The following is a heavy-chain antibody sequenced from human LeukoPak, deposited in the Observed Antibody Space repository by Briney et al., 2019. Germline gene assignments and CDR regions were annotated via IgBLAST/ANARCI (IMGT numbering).Heavy chain of an antibody. D-gene: IGHD1-1*01. J-gene: IGHJ5*02. CDR3: ARGIDDGDNWFDP. CDR2: IRGSGDRT. Sequence: GGSLRLSCAASGFTFSSYAMSWVRQAPGKGLEWVSAIRGSGDRTHYADSVKGRFTISRDNAKNSLYLQMNSLRAEDTALYYCARGIDDGDNWFDPWGQGTLVTVSS. CDR1: GFTFSSYA. V-gene: IGHV3-23*01.